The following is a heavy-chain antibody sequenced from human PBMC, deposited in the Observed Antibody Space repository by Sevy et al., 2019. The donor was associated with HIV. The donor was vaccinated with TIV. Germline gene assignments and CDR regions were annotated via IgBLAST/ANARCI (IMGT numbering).Heavy chain of an antibody. CDR2: IIPIFGTA. Sequence: ASVKVSCTASGGTFSSYAISWVRQAPGQGLEWMGGIIPIFGTANYAQKFQGRVTITTDKSTSTSYMEVSSLRYEDTAVYYCARDVTWGSTVVAFDNWGQGTLVTVSS. J-gene: IGHJ4*02. D-gene: IGHD2-15*01. V-gene: IGHV1-69*05. CDR3: ARDVTWGSTVVAFDN. CDR1: GGTFSSYA.